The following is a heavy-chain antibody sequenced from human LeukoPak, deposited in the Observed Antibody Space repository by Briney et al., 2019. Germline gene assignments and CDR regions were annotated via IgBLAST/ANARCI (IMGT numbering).Heavy chain of an antibody. CDR3: ARALYYDFWSGYYTWSSNWFDP. CDR1: GYTFTGYY. J-gene: IGHJ5*02. D-gene: IGHD3-3*01. CDR2: INPNSGGT. V-gene: IGHV1-2*02. Sequence: ASVKVSCKASGYTFTGYYMHWVRQAPGQGLEWMGWINPNSGGTNYAQKSQGRVTMTRDTSISTAYMELSRLRSDDTAVYYCARALYYDFWSGYYTWSSNWFDPWGQGTLVTVSS.